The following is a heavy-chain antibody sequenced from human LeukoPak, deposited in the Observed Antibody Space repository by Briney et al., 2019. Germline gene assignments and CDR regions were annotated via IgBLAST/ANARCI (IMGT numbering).Heavy chain of an antibody. V-gene: IGHV3-74*01. CDR2: IKGDGSST. J-gene: IGHJ5*02. CDR1: GFTFSNNW. Sequence: GGSLRLSCAASGFTFSNNWMHWVRQAPGKGLVWVSRIKGDGSSTNYADSVKGRFTISRDNAKNTLYLQMNSLRAEDTAVYYCARTGIAARPTVWFDPWGQGTLVTVSS. D-gene: IGHD6-6*01. CDR3: ARTGIAARPTVWFDP.